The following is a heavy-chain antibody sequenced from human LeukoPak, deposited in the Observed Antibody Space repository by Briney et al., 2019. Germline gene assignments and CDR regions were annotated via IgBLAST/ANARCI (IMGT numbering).Heavy chain of an antibody. CDR1: GFTFSSYG. CDR3: AKGRYDYVWGSYRYTGLVAFDI. V-gene: IGHV3-30*18. Sequence: GGSLRLSCAASGFTFSSYGMHWVRQAPGKGLEWVAVISYDGSNKYYADSVKGRFTISRDNSKNTLYLQMNSLRAEDTAVYYCAKGRYDYVWGSYRYTGLVAFDIWGQGTMVTVSS. D-gene: IGHD3-16*02. CDR2: ISYDGSNK. J-gene: IGHJ3*02.